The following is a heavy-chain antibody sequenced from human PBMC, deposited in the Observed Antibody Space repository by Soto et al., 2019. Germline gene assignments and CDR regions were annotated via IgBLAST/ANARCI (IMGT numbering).Heavy chain of an antibody. Sequence: PGESLKLSCKGSGYSFTSYWISWVRQMPGKGLEWMGRIDPSDSYTNYSPSFQGHVTISADKSISTAYLQWSSLKASDTAMYYCARRRASSSWSGYYFDYWGQGTLVTVSS. J-gene: IGHJ4*02. CDR1: GYSFTSYW. CDR3: ARRRASSSWSGYYFDY. CDR2: IDPSDSYT. D-gene: IGHD6-13*01. V-gene: IGHV5-10-1*01.